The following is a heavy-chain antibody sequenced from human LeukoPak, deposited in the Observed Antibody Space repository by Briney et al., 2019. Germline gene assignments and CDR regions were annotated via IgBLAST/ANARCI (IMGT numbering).Heavy chain of an antibody. CDR3: ARADYSGRIFDY. V-gene: IGHV3-7*04. Sequence: QPGGSLRLSCAASGFTFSNYWMTWVRQAPGMGLEWVANIKQDGSEKYYVDSVKGRFTISRDNAKNSLYLQMNSLRAEETAVYYCARADYSGRIFDYWGQGTLVIVSS. CDR1: GFTFSNYW. D-gene: IGHD1-26*01. J-gene: IGHJ4*02. CDR2: IKQDGSEK.